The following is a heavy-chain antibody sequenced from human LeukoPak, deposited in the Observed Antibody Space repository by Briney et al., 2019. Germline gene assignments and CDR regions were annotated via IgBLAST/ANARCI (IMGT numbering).Heavy chain of an antibody. CDR3: ARDPGAFPYFFDS. CDR2: ISGDGVSP. D-gene: IGHD4/OR15-4a*01. V-gene: IGHV3-23*01. J-gene: IGHJ4*02. Sequence: GGSLRLSCAASGFTFNIYTMSWVRQTPGKGLECVSAISGDGVSPYYADSVRGRFTISRDNSKNTLYLQMNSLRVEDTAVYFCARDPGAFPYFFDSWGQGTLVTVSS. CDR1: GFTFNIYT.